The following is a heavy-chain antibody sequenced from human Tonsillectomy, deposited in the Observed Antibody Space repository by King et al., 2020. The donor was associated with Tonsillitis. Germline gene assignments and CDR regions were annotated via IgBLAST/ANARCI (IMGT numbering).Heavy chain of an antibody. J-gene: IGHJ4*02. V-gene: IGHV3-23*04. Sequence: VQLVESGGGLVQPGGSLRLSCAASGFTFSSYAMNWVRRAPGKGLEWVSSISESGEITESADSVGGRVTSSIDNSRNTLYLQINTLRAGYAAVCCCANTKHADSARCRFTITSAKSRNTLYLPMNTLRAEDTAVYYCAKQNLDAPWGQGVLVTVSP. CDR1: GFTFSSYA. CDR3: ANTKHADSARCRFTITSAKSRNTLYLPMNTLRAEDTAVYYCAKQNLDAP. D-gene: IGHD1-14*01. CDR2: ISESGEIT.